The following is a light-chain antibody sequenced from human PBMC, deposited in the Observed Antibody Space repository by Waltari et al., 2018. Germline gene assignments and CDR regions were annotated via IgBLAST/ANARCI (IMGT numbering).Light chain of an antibody. Sequence: DIQMTQSPSSLSASVGDRVTITCRASQGISNSLAWYQQKPGKAPNPLLYAASRLESGVPSRFSGSGSGTDYTLTINSLQPEDFATYFCQQYYFTSLTFGQGTKVEIK. J-gene: IGKJ1*01. V-gene: IGKV1-NL1*01. CDR2: AAS. CDR1: QGISNS. CDR3: QQYYFTSLT.